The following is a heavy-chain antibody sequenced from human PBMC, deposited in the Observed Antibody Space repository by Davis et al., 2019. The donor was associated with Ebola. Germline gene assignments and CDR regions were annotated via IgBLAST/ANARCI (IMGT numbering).Heavy chain of an antibody. Sequence: SSVPVPRQASVCNFSSYAISSLRQAPGQGLEWMGWIIPILGIANYPQKFQGRVTITADESPSTAYMELGSLRSEDTAVYYCAIGHVRGGSYWYFDLWGRGTLVTVSS. J-gene: IGHJ2*01. CDR1: VCNFSSYA. CDR3: AIGHVRGGSYWYFDL. CDR2: IIPILGIA. D-gene: IGHD3-16*01. V-gene: IGHV1-69*10.